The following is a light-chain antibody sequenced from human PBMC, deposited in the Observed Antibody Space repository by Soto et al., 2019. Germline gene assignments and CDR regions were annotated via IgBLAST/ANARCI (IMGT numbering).Light chain of an antibody. V-gene: IGKV3-20*01. CDR3: QQYGSSPAIT. J-gene: IGKJ3*01. CDR2: GAT. Sequence: EIVLTQSPGPPSLSPGERATLSYTASQSVSSSYLAWYQQKPGQAPRLLIYGATIRATGIPSMFTGSGSGTDSTLTISRLEPDDFAVYYCQQYGSSPAITYGPEPKVNIK. CDR1: QSVSSSY.